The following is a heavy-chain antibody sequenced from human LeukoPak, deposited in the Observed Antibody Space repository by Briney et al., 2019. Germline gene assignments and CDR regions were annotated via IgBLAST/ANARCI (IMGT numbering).Heavy chain of an antibody. CDR1: GGPISSYQ. CDR2: IYYSGSA. D-gene: IGHD4-23*01. CDR3: ARVGVDDSGNIIKYFFDY. Sequence: SETLSLTCTVSGGPISSYQWSWIRQPPGKGLEWIGNIYYSGSANYNPSLQSRVIISVDTSKNQFSLKLSPVTAADTAVYYCARVGVDDSGNIIKYFFDYWGQGTLVTVSS. V-gene: IGHV4-59*01. J-gene: IGHJ4*02.